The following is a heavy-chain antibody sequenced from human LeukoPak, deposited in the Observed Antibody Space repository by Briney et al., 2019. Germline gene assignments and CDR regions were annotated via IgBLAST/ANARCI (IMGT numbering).Heavy chain of an antibody. CDR3: ARERWELLPGYYYMDV. CDR1: GGSISSGSYY. CDR2: IYTSGST. D-gene: IGHD1-26*01. J-gene: IGHJ6*03. V-gene: IGHV4-61*02. Sequence: PSETLSLTCTVSGGSISSGSYYWSWIRQPAGKGLEWIGRIYTSGSTNYNPSLKSRVTISVDTSKNQFSPKLSSVTAADTAVYYCARERWELLPGYYYMDVWGKGTTVTISS.